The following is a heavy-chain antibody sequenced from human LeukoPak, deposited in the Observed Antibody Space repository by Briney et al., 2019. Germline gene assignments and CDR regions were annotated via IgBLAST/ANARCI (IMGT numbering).Heavy chain of an antibody. CDR2: INGGGDTT. V-gene: IGHV3-23*01. CDR1: GFTFSSYA. Sequence: PGGFLRLSCAASGFTFSSYAMSWVRQAPGRGLDWVSAINGGGDTTYYADSVKGRFTISRDNSKNTLYLQINSLRAEDTAVYYCAKDLGKAHYYAGSGYPGYGDTFDIWGQGAMVIVSS. J-gene: IGHJ3*02. CDR3: AKDLGKAHYYAGSGYPGYGDTFDI. D-gene: IGHD3-22*01.